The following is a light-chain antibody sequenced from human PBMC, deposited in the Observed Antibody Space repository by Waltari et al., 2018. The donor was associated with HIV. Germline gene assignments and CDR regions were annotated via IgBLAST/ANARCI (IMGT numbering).Light chain of an antibody. CDR1: QSISSY. V-gene: IGKV1-39*01. CDR2: AAS. CDR3: QQSYSTPRT. Sequence: DIQMTQSPSSLSASVGDRVTITCRASQSISSYLNWYQQKPGKAPKLLIYAASSLQSGVPSSFSGSGAGTDVTLTISSLQPEDFATYYCQQSYSTPRTFGQGTKVEIK. J-gene: IGKJ1*01.